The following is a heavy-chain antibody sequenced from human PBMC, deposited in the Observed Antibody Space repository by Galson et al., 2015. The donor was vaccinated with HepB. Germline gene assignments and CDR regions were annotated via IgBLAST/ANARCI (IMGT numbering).Heavy chain of an antibody. J-gene: IGHJ4*02. V-gene: IGHV1-46*01. CDR1: GYTFTSNH. CDR3: ARATAADRRFDF. Sequence: SVKVSCKASGYTFTSNHMNWVRQAPGQGLEWMGIINPSGGSTNYAQKFKGRVAVTRDKSKTTVYMELSSLTSDDTAVYYCARATAADRRFDFLGQGTLVTVSS. CDR2: INPSGGST. D-gene: IGHD6-13*01.